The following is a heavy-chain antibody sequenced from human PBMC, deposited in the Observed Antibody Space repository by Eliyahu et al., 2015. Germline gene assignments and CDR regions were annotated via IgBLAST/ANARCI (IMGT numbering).Heavy chain of an antibody. J-gene: IGHJ4*02. CDR1: GFIFSHXA. CDR3: ASPLGAGDYGAPKGY. Sequence: QVQLVEXGGGVVXPGRSLRLSWAASGFIFSHXAMHWVRQGPGQGLEWVALISYDGNSKYYADSVKGRFTISRDNSKNTLFLQMNRLRTDDTAVYYCASPLGAGDYGAPKGYWGQGTLVTVSS. CDR2: ISYDGNSK. D-gene: IGHD4-17*01. V-gene: IGHV3-30-3*01.